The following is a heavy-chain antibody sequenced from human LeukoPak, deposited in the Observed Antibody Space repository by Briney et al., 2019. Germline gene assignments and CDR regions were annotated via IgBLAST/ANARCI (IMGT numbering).Heavy chain of an antibody. Sequence: GGSLRLSCAASGFTFSSYGMHWVRQAPGKGLEWVAFIRYNGSNKYYADSVKGRFTISRDNSKNTLYLQMNSLRAEDTAVYYCAKDNSSSSCFDYWGQGTLVTVSS. V-gene: IGHV3-30*02. D-gene: IGHD6-6*01. CDR2: IRYNGSNK. CDR1: GFTFSSYG. J-gene: IGHJ4*02. CDR3: AKDNSSSSCFDY.